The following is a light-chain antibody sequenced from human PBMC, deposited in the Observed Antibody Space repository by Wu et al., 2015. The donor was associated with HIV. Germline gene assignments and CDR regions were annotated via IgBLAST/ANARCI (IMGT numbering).Light chain of an antibody. CDR3: QQYNGYSKA. Sequence: DIQMTQSPSTLSASVGDRVTITCRASQSMSNWLAWYQQKPGKAPKLLISKASNLESGVPSRFSGRGSGTEFTLTISSLQPDDFATYYCQQYNGYSKAFGQGTRVEIK. CDR2: KAS. J-gene: IGKJ1*01. CDR1: QSMSNW. V-gene: IGKV1-5*03.